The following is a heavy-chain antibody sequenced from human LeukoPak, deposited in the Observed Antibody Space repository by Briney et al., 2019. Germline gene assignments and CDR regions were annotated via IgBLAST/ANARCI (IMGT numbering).Heavy chain of an antibody. CDR1: GYTFTGYY. D-gene: IGHD6-13*01. Sequence: GASVKVSCKASGYTFTGYYMHWVRQAPGQGLEWMGWISAYNGNTNYAQKLQGRVTMTTDTSTSTAYMELRSLRSDDTAVYYCARGSSWRSNSGSYYYYYYMDVWGKGTTVTISS. CDR3: ARGSSWRSNSGSYYYYYYMDV. CDR2: ISAYNGNT. J-gene: IGHJ6*03. V-gene: IGHV1-18*04.